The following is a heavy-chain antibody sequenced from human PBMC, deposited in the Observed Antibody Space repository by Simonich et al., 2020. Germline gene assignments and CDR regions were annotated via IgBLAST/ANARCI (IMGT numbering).Heavy chain of an antibody. Sequence: QVQLVQSGAEVKKPGASVKVSCKASGYTFTSYGISLVRQAPGQGVEWMGWIRANKGKTNTTQKLPGRVPMTTDTSTSPSYMELGSLSADDTAVYYCARASRGTWWYYYFDYWGQGTLVTVSS. CDR2: IRANKGKT. D-gene: IGHD2-15*01. V-gene: IGHV1-18*01. J-gene: IGHJ4*02. CDR1: GYTFTSYG. CDR3: ARASRGTWWYYYFDY.